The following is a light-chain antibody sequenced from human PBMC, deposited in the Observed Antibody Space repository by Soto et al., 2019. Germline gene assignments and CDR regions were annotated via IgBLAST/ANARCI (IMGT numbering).Light chain of an antibody. CDR3: QQYNNWPPKWT. V-gene: IGKV3-15*01. CDR2: DAS. CDR1: QSVSSK. J-gene: IGKJ1*01. Sequence: EIVMTQSPATLSVSPGERVTLSCRASQSVSSKLAWYQQKPGQAPRLLIYDASTRATGIPARFSGSGSGTEFTLTISSLQSEDFAVYYCQQYNNWPPKWTFGQGTKVEIK.